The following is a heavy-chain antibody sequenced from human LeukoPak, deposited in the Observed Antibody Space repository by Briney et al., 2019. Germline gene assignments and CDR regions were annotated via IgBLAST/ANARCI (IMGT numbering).Heavy chain of an antibody. J-gene: IGHJ3*02. D-gene: IGHD6-13*01. V-gene: IGHV3-21*01. CDR2: ISSSSSYI. CDR3: ARFIAAANDAFDI. Sequence: GGSLRLSCAASGFTFSSYSMNWARQAPGKGLEWVSSISSSSSYIYYADSVKGRFTIPRDNAKNSLYLQMNSLRAEDTAVYYCARFIAAANDAFDIWGQGTMVTVSS. CDR1: GFTFSSYS.